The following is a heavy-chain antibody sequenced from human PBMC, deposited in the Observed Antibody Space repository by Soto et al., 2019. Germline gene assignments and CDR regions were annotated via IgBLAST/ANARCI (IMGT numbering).Heavy chain of an antibody. V-gene: IGHV4-31*03. CDR3: ARLGGINWFDP. J-gene: IGHJ5*02. D-gene: IGHD3-16*01. CDR1: GGSISSGGYY. CDR2: LYYSGST. Sequence: QVQLQESGPGLVKPSPTLSLTCNVSGGSISSGGYYWSWIRQHPGKGLEWIGYLYYSGSTYYNPSLKSRVTISVDTSKNQFSLKLISVTAADTAVYYCARLGGINWFDPWGQGTLVTVSS.